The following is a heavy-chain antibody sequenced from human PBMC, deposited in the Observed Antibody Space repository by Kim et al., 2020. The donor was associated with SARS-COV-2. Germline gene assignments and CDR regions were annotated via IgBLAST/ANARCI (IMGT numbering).Heavy chain of an antibody. J-gene: IGHJ1*01. CDR1: GFTFSSYA. CDR2: ISGSGGST. CDR3: AKAGITMIVLAAAEYFQH. Sequence: GGSLRLSCAASGFTFSSYAMSWVRQAPGKGLEWVSAISGSGGSTYYADSVKGRFTISRDNSKNTLYLQMNSLRAEDTAVYYCAKAGITMIVLAAAEYFQHWGQGTLVTVSS. D-gene: IGHD3-22*01. V-gene: IGHV3-23*01.